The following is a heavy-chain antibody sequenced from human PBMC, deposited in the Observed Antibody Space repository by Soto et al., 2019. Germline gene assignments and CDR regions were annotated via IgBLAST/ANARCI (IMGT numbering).Heavy chain of an antibody. Sequence: PGGSLRLSCAASGFTFSSYGMHWVRQAPGKGLEWVAVISYDGSNKYYADSVKGRFTISRDNSKNTLYLQMNSLRAEDTAVYYCAKDWRAFRRAYYYGMDVWGKGTTVTVSS. CDR3: AKDWRAFRRAYYYGMDV. J-gene: IGHJ6*04. CDR2: ISYDGSNK. CDR1: GFTFSSYG. D-gene: IGHD3-10*01. V-gene: IGHV3-30*18.